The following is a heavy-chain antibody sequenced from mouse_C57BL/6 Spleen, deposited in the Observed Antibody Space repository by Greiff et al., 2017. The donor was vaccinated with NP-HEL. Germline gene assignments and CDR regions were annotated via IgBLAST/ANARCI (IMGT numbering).Heavy chain of an antibody. J-gene: IGHJ2*01. D-gene: IGHD1-1*01. CDR3: ARDYGSIFDY. CDR1: GYAFSSSW. V-gene: IGHV1-82*01. CDR2: IYPGDGDT. Sequence: QVQLKESGPELVKPGASVKISCKASGYAFSSSWMNWVKQRPGKGLEWIGRIYPGDGDTNYNGKFKGKATLTADKSSSTAYMQLSSLTSEDSAVYFCARDYGSIFDYWGQGTTLTVSS.